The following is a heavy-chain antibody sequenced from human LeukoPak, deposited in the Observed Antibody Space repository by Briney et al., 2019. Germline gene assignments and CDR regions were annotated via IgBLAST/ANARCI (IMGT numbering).Heavy chain of an antibody. D-gene: IGHD3-10*01. CDR2: ISADGSST. CDR1: GFTYSTYW. Sequence: GGSLRLSGAASGFTYSTYWMHWVRQAPGKGLVWVSRISADGSSTTYADSVKGRFTISRDNAKNTLYLQMNSLRAEDTAVYYCARGLYYNSGNYGYWGQGTLVTVSS. J-gene: IGHJ4*02. V-gene: IGHV3-74*01. CDR3: ARGLYYNSGNYGY.